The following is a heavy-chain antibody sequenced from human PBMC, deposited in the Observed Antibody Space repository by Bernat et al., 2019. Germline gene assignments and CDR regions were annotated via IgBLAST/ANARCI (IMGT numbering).Heavy chain of an antibody. CDR1: GFTFSSYA. D-gene: IGHD5-18*01. CDR2: ISSNGGST. Sequence: EVQLVESGGGLVQPGGSLRLSCSASGFTFSSYAMHWVRQAPGKGLEYVSAISSNGGSTYYADSVKGRFTISRDNSKNTLYLQMSSLRAEDTAVYYCARNRYSYGFLDAFDIWGQGTMVTVSS. V-gene: IGHV3-64D*06. CDR3: ARNRYSYGFLDAFDI. J-gene: IGHJ3*02.